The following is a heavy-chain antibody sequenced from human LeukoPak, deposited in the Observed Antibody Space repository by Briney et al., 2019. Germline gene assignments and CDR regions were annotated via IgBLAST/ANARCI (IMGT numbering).Heavy chain of an antibody. V-gene: IGHV3-53*01. CDR1: GFTVSNNY. CDR3: AIGGAFDI. Sequence: GGSLRLSCAASGFTVSNNYMSWVRQAPGKKLEWVSDIYSDGTTFYADSVKGRFTISRDNYKNTLYLQMNSLRAEDTAVYHCAIGGAFDIWGQGTMVTVSS. CDR2: IYSDGTT. D-gene: IGHD5-12*01. J-gene: IGHJ3*02.